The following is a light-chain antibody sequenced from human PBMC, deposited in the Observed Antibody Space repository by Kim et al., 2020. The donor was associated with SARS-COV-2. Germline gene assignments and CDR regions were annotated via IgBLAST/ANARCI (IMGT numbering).Light chain of an antibody. CDR1: SLRNYY. J-gene: IGLJ2*01. CDR3: NSRDSSGVV. CDR2: GKN. V-gene: IGLV3-19*01. Sequence: SGAVVQTVRITCPGDSLRNYYASWYQQKPGQAPVLVFYGKNNRPTGIPDRFSGSSSRNTASLTITGTQAEDVADYYCNSRDSSGVVFGGGTKVTVL.